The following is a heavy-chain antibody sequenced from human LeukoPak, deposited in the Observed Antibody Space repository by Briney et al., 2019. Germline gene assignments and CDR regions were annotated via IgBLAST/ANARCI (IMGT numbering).Heavy chain of an antibody. CDR2: LYYGGST. CDR1: GGSISSYY. Sequence: SETLSLTCTVSGGSISSYYWSWIRRPPGEKLEWIGYLYYGGSTNYNPSLGSRVTISADSSKNQFSLKLTSVTAADTAVYYCARDAKLLGAFDLWGPGTMVTVSS. J-gene: IGHJ3*01. CDR3: ARDAKLLGAFDL. V-gene: IGHV4-59*01.